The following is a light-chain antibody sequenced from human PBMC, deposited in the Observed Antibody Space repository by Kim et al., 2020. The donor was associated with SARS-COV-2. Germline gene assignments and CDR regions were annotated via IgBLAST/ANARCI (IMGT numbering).Light chain of an antibody. CDR3: HCA. Sequence: EIVLTQSPGTLSLSPGERATLSCRASQSVSSSYLAWYQQKPGQAPRLLIYGASSRATGIPDRFSGSGSGTDFTLTISRLEPEDFAVYYCHCAFGQGTKVDIK. CDR2: GAS. CDR1: QSVSSSY. J-gene: IGKJ1*01. V-gene: IGKV3-20*01.